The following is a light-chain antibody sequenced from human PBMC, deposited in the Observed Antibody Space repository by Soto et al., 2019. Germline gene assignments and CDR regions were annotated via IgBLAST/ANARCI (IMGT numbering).Light chain of an antibody. CDR2: KAS. CDR1: QSISTW. V-gene: IGKV1-5*03. CDR3: QHYNSYPVT. Sequence: DIQMTQSPSTLSASVGDRVIITCRASQSISTWLAWYQQKPGKAPKLLISKASSLESGVPSRFSASGSGTEFTLTISSLQPDDFATYYCQHYNSYPVTFGLGTKVDIK. J-gene: IGKJ1*01.